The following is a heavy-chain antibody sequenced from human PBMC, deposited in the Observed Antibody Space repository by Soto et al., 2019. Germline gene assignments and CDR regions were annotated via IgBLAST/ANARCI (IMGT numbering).Heavy chain of an antibody. V-gene: IGHV5-10-1*01. CDR2: IDTSDYYT. Sequence: GESLKISCKGSGYSFTSYWISWVRKMPGKGMEWMGRIDTSDYYTNYSPSFQGHDTISADKSISTAYLQLSSLKASDTAMYYCTGAPPTTYDCWSGKHYYYYGMDVWGQGTTVTVSS. D-gene: IGHD3-3*01. CDR3: TGAPPTTYDCWSGKHYYYYGMDV. J-gene: IGHJ6*02. CDR1: GYSFTSYW.